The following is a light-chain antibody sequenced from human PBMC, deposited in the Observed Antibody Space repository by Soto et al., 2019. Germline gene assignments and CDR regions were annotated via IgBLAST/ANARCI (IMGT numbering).Light chain of an antibody. J-gene: IGLJ1*01. CDR3: AAWDDSLNVYV. CDR2: SNN. V-gene: IGLV1-44*01. CDR1: SSNIGSNP. Sequence: QSSLTQPPSASATPGQRVTIFNYGSSSNIGSNPVNWYQQFSGTAPKLLIYSNNQRPSGVPDRFSGSKSGTSASLAISGLQSEDEADYYCAAWDDSLNVYVFGTGTKVTVL.